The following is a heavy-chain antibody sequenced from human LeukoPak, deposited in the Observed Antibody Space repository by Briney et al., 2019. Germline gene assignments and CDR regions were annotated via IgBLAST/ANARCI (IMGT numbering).Heavy chain of an antibody. D-gene: IGHD4-11*01. CDR1: GFKFDDYG. Sequence: GGSLRLSCEASGFKFDDYGMNWVRQAPGKGLEWVSYISSSSSTIYYADSVKGRFTISRDNAKNSLYLQMNSLRAEDTAVYYCAREGRLVYSNYYYYMDVWGKGTTVTVSS. J-gene: IGHJ6*03. CDR2: ISSSSSTI. V-gene: IGHV3-48*01. CDR3: AREGRLVYSNYYYYMDV.